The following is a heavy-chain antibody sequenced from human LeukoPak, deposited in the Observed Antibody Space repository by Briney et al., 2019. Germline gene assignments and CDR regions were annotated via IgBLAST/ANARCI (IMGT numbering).Heavy chain of an antibody. D-gene: IGHD3-3*01. CDR1: VYTFTSYD. CDR3: ARVIWRPVDYYYMDV. J-gene: IGHJ6*03. V-gene: IGHV1-8*01. CDR2: MNPNRGNT. Sequence: ASVRVSCMASVYTFTSYDINWVRQAPGQGLGWMGWMNPNRGNTGYAQKFQGRVTMTRNTTISTAYMELSSLRSEDTAVYYCARVIWRPVDYYYMDVWGKGTTVTVSS.